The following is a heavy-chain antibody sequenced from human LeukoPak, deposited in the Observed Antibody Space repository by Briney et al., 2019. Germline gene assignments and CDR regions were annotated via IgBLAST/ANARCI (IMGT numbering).Heavy chain of an antibody. CDR1: GFTFSIYE. J-gene: IGHJ4*02. CDR3: ARANYDSRAYTYYFDS. D-gene: IGHD3-22*01. Sequence: GGSLRLSCAASGFTFSIYEMNWVRQAPGKGLEWVSYITSSGSTIYYADSVKGRFTISRDNAKNSLYLQMNSLRAEDTAIYYCARANYDSRAYTYYFDSWGQGTLVTVSS. V-gene: IGHV3-48*03. CDR2: ITSSGSTI.